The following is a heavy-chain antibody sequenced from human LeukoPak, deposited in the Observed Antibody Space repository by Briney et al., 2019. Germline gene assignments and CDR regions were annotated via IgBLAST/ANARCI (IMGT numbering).Heavy chain of an antibody. J-gene: IGHJ4*02. CDR3: ARWNIVVVPAAYSDMAYFDY. D-gene: IGHD2-2*01. CDR1: GYSISSGYY. V-gene: IGHV4-61*02. Sequence: SETLSLTCTVSGYSISSGYYWGWIRQPAGKGLEWIGRIYTSGSTNYNPSLKSRVTISVDTSKNQFSLKLSSVTAADTAVYYCARWNIVVVPAAYSDMAYFDYWGQGTLVTVSS. CDR2: IYTSGST.